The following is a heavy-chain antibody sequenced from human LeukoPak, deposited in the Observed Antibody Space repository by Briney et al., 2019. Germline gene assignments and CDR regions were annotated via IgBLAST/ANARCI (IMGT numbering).Heavy chain of an antibody. J-gene: IGHJ4*02. CDR3: ARENGYSSGPFDY. Sequence: AGGSLRLSCAASGFTFSSYWMSWVRQAPGKGLEWVANIKQDGSEKYYVDSVKGRFTISRDNSKNTLYLQMNSLRAEDTAVYYCARENGYSSGPFDYWGQGNLVTVSS. V-gene: IGHV3-7*01. D-gene: IGHD6-19*01. CDR1: GFTFSSYW. CDR2: IKQDGSEK.